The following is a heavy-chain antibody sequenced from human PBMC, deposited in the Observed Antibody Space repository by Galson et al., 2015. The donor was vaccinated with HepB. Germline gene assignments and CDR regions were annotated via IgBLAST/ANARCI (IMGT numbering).Heavy chain of an antibody. CDR2: INPSGGST. J-gene: IGHJ3*02. V-gene: IGHV1-46*01. CDR1: GYTFTSYY. Sequence: SVKVSCKASGYTFTSYYMHWVRQAPGQGLEWMGIINPSGGSTSYAQKFQGRVTMTRDTSTSTVYMELSSLRSEDTAVYYCARERGQQPPLMLFDIWGQGTMVTVSS. CDR3: ARERGQQPPLMLFDI. D-gene: IGHD6-13*01.